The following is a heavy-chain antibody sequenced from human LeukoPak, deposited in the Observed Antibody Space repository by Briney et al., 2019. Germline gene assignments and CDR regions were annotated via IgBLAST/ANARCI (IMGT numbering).Heavy chain of an antibody. J-gene: IGHJ6*03. CDR1: GNSISSGDNY. V-gene: IGHV4-61*02. CDR2: IYTSGST. CDR3: ARGHPRGGYSRGPLWYMDV. D-gene: IGHD5-12*01. Sequence: PSETLSLTCTVSGNSISSGDNYWSWIRQPAGKGLEWIGRIYTSGSTNYNPSLKSRVTISVDTSKNQFSLRLSSVTAADTTVYYCARGHPRGGYSRGPLWYMDVWGKGTMVTVSS.